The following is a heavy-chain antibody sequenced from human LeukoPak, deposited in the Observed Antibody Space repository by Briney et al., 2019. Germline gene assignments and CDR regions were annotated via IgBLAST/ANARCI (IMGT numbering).Heavy chain of an antibody. CDR1: GGSISGGSYY. CDR3: ARTGYFPDGSGLGYFDY. D-gene: IGHD3-22*01. Sequence: SQTLSLTCTVSGGSISGGSYYWSWIRQPAGKGLEWIGRIYTSGSTNYNPSLKSQVTISLDTSKNQFSLNLNSVTAADAAVYYCARTGYFPDGSGLGYFDYWGQGTLVSVSS. V-gene: IGHV4-61*02. J-gene: IGHJ4*02. CDR2: IYTSGST.